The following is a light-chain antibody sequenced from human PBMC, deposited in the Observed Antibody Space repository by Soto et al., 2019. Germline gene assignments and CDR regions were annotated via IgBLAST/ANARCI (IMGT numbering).Light chain of an antibody. V-gene: IGKV2-30*01. CDR1: QSLVYSDGNAY. Sequence: DVVMTQSPLSLPVTLGQPASISCRSSQSLVYSDGNAYLNWCQQMPGQSPGRLINTVSNRDSGVPARFSGSVSGSDFPLNISRVVAEDVVVYSCLQGTHWPPTFGKGTKVEIK. CDR3: LQGTHWPPT. CDR2: TVS. J-gene: IGKJ1*01.